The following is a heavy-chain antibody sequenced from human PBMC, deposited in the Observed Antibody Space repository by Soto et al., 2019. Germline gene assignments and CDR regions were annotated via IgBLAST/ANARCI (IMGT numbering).Heavy chain of an antibody. J-gene: IGHJ5*02. CDR3: ERADPQYYDFWSGHYEWLDP. V-gene: IGHV4-38-2*01. CDR2: LYHSGST. D-gene: IGHD3-3*01. Sequence: SETLSLTCAVSGYSISSGYYWGWIRQPPGRGLEWIGSLYHSGSTYYNPSLKSRVTLAVDTSKNQFSLRLSSVNAADTAVYYCERADPQYYDFWSGHYEWLDP. CDR1: GYSISSGYY.